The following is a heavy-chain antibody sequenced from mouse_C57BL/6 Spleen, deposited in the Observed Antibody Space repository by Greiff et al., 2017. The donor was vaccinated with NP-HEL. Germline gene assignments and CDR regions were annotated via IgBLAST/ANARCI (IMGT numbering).Heavy chain of an antibody. J-gene: IGHJ3*01. CDR1: GYTFTSYG. D-gene: IGHD1-1*01. V-gene: IGHV1-81*01. CDR3: ALITTVAY. Sequence: VQLQQSGAELARPGASVKLSCKASGYTFTSYGISWVKQRTGQGLEWIGEIYPRSGNTYYNEKFKGKATLTADKSSSTAYMELRSLTSEDSAVYFCALITTVAYWGQGTLVTVSA. CDR2: IYPRSGNT.